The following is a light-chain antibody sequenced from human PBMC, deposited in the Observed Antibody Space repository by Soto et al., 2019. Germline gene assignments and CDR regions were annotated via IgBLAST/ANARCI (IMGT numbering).Light chain of an antibody. Sequence: DIQMTQSPSSLSASVGDRAPITCRASQPINKFLNWFPHQPGEAPQRLIYGASILQDGVPSRFSRSGSGTDITLAISTPKLGDCAVYYCQQYSSSPGTFGQGTKVDIK. CDR1: QPINKF. CDR2: GAS. J-gene: IGKJ1*01. CDR3: QQYSSSPGT. V-gene: IGKV1-39*01.